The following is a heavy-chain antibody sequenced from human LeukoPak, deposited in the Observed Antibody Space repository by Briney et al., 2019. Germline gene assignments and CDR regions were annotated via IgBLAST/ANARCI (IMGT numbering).Heavy chain of an antibody. D-gene: IGHD2-2*01. J-gene: IGHJ4*02. CDR2: ISVSDDST. CDR1: GFTSSDYT. CDR3: ARHRYCVSTNCPYDF. V-gene: IGHV3-23*01. Sequence: GGSLRLSCAASGFTSSDYTMNWVRQSPGKGLEWVTGISVSDDSTYYADSVKGRFTISRYKSNNMLHLQMNSLRAEDTAVYYCARHRYCVSTNCPYDFWGQGTPVTVSS.